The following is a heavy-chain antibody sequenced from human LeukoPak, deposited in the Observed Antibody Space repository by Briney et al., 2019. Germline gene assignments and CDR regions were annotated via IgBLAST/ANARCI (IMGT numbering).Heavy chain of an antibody. CDR3: AKGRSGYSYGYSSYYYYGMDV. J-gene: IGHJ6*02. CDR2: TRVSDNNL. Sequence: GGSLRLSCAASGFIFSDYPMSWIRQAPGKGLEWLSYTRVSDNNLYYADSVKGRFTISRDNSKNTLYLQMNSLRAEDTAVYYCAKGRSGYSYGYSSYYYYGMDVWGQGTTVTVSS. D-gene: IGHD5-18*01. V-gene: IGHV3-11*01. CDR1: GFIFSDYP.